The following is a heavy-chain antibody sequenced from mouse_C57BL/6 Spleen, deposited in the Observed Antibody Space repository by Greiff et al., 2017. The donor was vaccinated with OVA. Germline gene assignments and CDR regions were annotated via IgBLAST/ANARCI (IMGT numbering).Heavy chain of an antibody. V-gene: IGHV2-5*01. J-gene: IGHJ2*01. CDR2: IWRGGST. CDR1: GFSLTSYG. Sequence: VQLQQSGPGLVQPSQSLSITCTVSGFSLTSYGVHWVRQSPGKGLEWLGVIWRGGSTDYNAAFMSRLSITKDNSKSQVFFKMNSLQADDTAIYYCAKAIYYGNVYYFDYWGQGTTLTVSS. D-gene: IGHD2-1*01. CDR3: AKAIYYGNVYYFDY.